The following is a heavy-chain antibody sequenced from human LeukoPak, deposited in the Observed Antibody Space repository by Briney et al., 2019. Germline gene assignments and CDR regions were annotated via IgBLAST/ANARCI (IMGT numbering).Heavy chain of an antibody. CDR3: AREQSGTRGWYTVDY. Sequence: PAGSLSLSCAASGFTFSTYAITCVRQGPGRGLEWVSAIRPDGDRTYYANSVRGRFTISRDNSKDTVYLQINGLRVEDTAVYYCAREQSGTRGWYTVDYWAREPWSPSPQ. CDR2: IRPDGDRT. V-gene: IGHV3-23*01. CDR1: GFTFSTYA. J-gene: IGHJ4*02. D-gene: IGHD6-19*01.